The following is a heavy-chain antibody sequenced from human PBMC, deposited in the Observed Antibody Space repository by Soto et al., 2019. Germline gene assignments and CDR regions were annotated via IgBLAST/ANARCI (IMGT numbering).Heavy chain of an antibody. V-gene: IGHV4-34*01. CDR3: ARGEIVVVVAATTAFDY. CDR1: GESFSGYY. Sequence: SETLSLTCAVYGESFSGYYWSWIRQPPGKGLEWIGEINHSGSTNYNPSLKSRVTISVDTSKNQFSLKLSSVTAADTAVYYCARGEIVVVVAATTAFDYWGQGTLVTVSS. J-gene: IGHJ4*02. CDR2: INHSGST. D-gene: IGHD2-15*01.